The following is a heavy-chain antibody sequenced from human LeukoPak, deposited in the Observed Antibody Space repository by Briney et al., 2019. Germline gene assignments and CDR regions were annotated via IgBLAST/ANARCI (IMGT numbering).Heavy chain of an antibody. CDR2: ISYDGSNK. CDR1: GFTFSSYG. V-gene: IGHV3-30*03. J-gene: IGHJ4*02. Sequence: PGGSLRLSCAASGFTFSSYGMHWVRQAPGKGLEWVAVISYDGSNKYYADSVKGRFTISRDNSKNTLYLQMNSLRAEDTAVYYCARLRTTGTFDYWGQGTLVTVSS. CDR3: ARLRTTGTFDY. D-gene: IGHD1-1*01.